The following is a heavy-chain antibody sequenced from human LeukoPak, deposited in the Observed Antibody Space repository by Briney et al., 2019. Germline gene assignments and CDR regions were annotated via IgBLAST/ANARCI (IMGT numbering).Heavy chain of an antibody. CDR1: GGSLSGYY. D-gene: IGHD6-19*01. V-gene: IGHV4-34*01. CDR3: ARVSLSSGWFY. Sequence: NPSETLSLTCAVYGGSLSGYYWSWIRQPPGKGLEWIGEINHNGSTNYNPSLKSRVTMSVDTSKNQFSLKLSSVTAADTAVYYCARVSLSSGWFYWGQGTLVTVSS. CDR2: INHNGST. J-gene: IGHJ4*02.